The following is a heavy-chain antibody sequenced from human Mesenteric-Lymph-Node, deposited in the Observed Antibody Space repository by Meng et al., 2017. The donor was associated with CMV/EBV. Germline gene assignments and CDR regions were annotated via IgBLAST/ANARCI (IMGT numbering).Heavy chain of an antibody. CDR3: ARDRGYSGYYLQNGMDV. J-gene: IGHJ6*02. Sequence: GESLKISCAASAFTFDTYDMHWVRQVPGKGLEWVSGIGTAGDTYYSDSVKGRLIISRDNAKNSLYLQMNSQGPEDTSLYYCARDRGYSGYYLQNGMDVWGQGTTVTVSS. CDR2: IGTAGDT. D-gene: IGHD5-12*01. CDR1: AFTFDTYD. V-gene: IGHV3-13*01.